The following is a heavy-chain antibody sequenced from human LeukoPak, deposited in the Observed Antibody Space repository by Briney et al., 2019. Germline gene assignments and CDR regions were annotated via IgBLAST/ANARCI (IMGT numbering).Heavy chain of an antibody. CDR3: AREGRKNSGYDYPDPFFDY. CDR2: ISYDGSNK. CDR1: GFTFSSYA. J-gene: IGHJ4*02. V-gene: IGHV3-30-3*01. Sequence: GGSLRLSCAASGFTFSSYAMHWVRQAPGKGLEWVAVISYDGSNKYYADSVKGRFTISRDNSKNTLYLQMNSLRAEDTAVYYCAREGRKNSGYDYPDPFFDYWGQGTLVTVSS. D-gene: IGHD5-12*01.